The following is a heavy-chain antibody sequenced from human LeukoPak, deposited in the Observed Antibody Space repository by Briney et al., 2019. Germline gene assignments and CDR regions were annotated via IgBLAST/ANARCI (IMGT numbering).Heavy chain of an antibody. CDR1: GGSLSSYY. CDR2: IYYSGST. J-gene: IGHJ5*02. V-gene: IGHV4-59*08. Sequence: PSETLSLTCTVSGGSLSSYYWSWIRQPPGKGLEWIGYIYYSGSTNYNPSLKSRVTISVDTSKNQFSLKLSSVTAADTAVYYCARQGIAAAGTMDWFDPWGQGTLVTVSS. CDR3: ARQGIAAAGTMDWFDP. D-gene: IGHD6-13*01.